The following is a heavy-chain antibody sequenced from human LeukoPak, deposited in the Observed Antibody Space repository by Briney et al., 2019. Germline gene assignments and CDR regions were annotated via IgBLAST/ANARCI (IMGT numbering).Heavy chain of an antibody. CDR3: ARRRAAAGGWFDP. CDR1: GGSISSSSYY. CDR2: IYYSGST. Sequence: SETLSLICTVSGGSISSSSYYWGWIRQPPGKGLEWIGSIYYSGSTYYNPSLKSRVTISVDTSKNQFSLKLSSVTAADTAVYYCARRRAAAGGWFDPWGQGTLVTVSS. V-gene: IGHV4-39*01. D-gene: IGHD6-13*01. J-gene: IGHJ5*02.